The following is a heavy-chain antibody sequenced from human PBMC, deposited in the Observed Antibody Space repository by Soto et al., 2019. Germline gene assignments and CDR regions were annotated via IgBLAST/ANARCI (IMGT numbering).Heavy chain of an antibody. D-gene: IGHD6-19*01. V-gene: IGHV3-23*01. CDR2: ISGSGGST. CDR3: AKPYSSGWYLNWFDP. Sequence: GGSLRLSCAASGFTFSSYAMSWVRQAPGKGLEWVSAISGSGGSTYYADSVKGRFTISRDNSKNTLYLQMNSLRAEDTAVYYCAKPYSSGWYLNWFDPWGQGTLVTVSS. CDR1: GFTFSSYA. J-gene: IGHJ5*02.